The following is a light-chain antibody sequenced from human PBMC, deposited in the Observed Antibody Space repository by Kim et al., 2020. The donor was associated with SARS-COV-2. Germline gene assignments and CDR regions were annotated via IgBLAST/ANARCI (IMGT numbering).Light chain of an antibody. Sequence: DIVMTQSPDSLPVSLGERATIDCKSSQSVLYSPNNKNYLAWYQQKPGQPPKLLIYWASTRESGVPDRFSGSGSGTDFTLTISSLQAEDVAVYYCQQYYSIPRTFGQGTKVYIK. J-gene: IGKJ1*01. CDR3: QQYYSIPRT. V-gene: IGKV4-1*01. CDR1: QSVLYSPNNKNY. CDR2: WAS.